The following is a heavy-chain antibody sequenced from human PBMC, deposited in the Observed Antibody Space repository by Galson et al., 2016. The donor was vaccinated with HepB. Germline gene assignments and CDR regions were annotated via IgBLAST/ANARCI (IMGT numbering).Heavy chain of an antibody. Sequence: PALVKPTQTLTLPCTFSGFSLSTTGMCVSWIRQPPGKALEWLGLINWDGEKFYRPSLRTRLTISKGTARNQVVLTMTNMEPVDTATYYCARIGPASGERYHYGLDVWGQGTTVTVSS. D-gene: IGHD2-2*01. V-gene: IGHV2-70*01. CDR1: GFSLSTTGMC. CDR2: INWDGEK. J-gene: IGHJ6*02. CDR3: ARIGPASGERYHYGLDV.